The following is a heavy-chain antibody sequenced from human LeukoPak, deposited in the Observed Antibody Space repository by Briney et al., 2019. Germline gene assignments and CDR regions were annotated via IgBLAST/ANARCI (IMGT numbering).Heavy chain of an antibody. CDR3: ARDLVTVTKGFDI. CDR1: GYSISSGNW. Sequence: SDTLSLTCAVSGYSISSGNWWGWIRQPPGKGLEWIGYISYIGSTNYNPSLKSRVTISIDTSKNQFSLKLSSVTAADTAVYYCARDLVTVTKGFDIWGQGTLVSVSS. V-gene: IGHV4-28*03. CDR2: ISYIGST. D-gene: IGHD4-17*01. J-gene: IGHJ3*02.